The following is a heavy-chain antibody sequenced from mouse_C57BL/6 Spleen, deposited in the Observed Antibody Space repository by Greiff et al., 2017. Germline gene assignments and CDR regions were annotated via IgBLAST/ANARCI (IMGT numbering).Heavy chain of an antibody. V-gene: IGHV5-17*01. CDR1: GFTFSDYG. CDR3: ARAYYYGSRGAMDY. J-gene: IGHJ4*01. Sequence: EVQRVESGGGLVKPGGSLKLSCAASGFTFSDYGMHWVRQAPEKGLEWVAYISSGSSTIYYADTVKGRFTISRDNDKNTLFLQMTSLRSEDTAMYYCARAYYYGSRGAMDYWGQGTSVTVSS. CDR2: ISSGSSTI. D-gene: IGHD1-1*01.